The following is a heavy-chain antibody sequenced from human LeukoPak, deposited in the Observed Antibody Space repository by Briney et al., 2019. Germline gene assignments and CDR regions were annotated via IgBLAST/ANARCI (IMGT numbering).Heavy chain of an antibody. CDR1: GYTFTSYG. CDR3: ARLGYYDSSGYYRGLSYYYYYMDV. Sequence: ASVKVSCKASGYTFTSYGISWVRQAPGQGLEWMGWISAYNGNTNYAQKLQGRVTMTTDTSTSTAYMELRSLRSDDTAVYYCARLGYYDSSGYYRGLSYYYYYMDVWGKGTTATVSS. V-gene: IGHV1-18*01. D-gene: IGHD3-22*01. CDR2: ISAYNGNT. J-gene: IGHJ6*03.